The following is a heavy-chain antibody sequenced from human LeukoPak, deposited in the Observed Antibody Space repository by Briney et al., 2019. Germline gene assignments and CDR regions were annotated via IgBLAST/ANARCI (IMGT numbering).Heavy chain of an antibody. J-gene: IGHJ6*02. Sequence: GESLKISCKGSGYSFTSYWIGWVRQMPGKGLEWMGIIYPGDSDTRYSPSFQGQVTISADKSISTAYLQWSSLKASDTAMYYCARHGLYCSSTSCYDYYYYGMDVWGQGTTVTVSS. V-gene: IGHV5-51*01. CDR3: ARHGLYCSSTSCYDYYYYGMDV. D-gene: IGHD2-2*01. CDR2: IYPGDSDT. CDR1: GYSFTSYW.